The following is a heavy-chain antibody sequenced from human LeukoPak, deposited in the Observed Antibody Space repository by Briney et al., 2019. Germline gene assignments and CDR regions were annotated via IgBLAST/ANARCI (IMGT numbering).Heavy chain of an antibody. Sequence: GRSLRLSCAASGFTFSSYAMHWVRQAPGKGLEWVAVISYDGSNKYYADSVKGRFTISRDNSKNTLYLQMNSLRAEDTAVYYCAKDNLLRPIDYWGQGTLVTVSS. J-gene: IGHJ4*02. V-gene: IGHV3-30-3*01. D-gene: IGHD5-12*01. CDR2: ISYDGSNK. CDR1: GFTFSSYA. CDR3: AKDNLLRPIDY.